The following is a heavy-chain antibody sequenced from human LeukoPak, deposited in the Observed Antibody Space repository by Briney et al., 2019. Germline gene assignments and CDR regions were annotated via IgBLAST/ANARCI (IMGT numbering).Heavy chain of an antibody. CDR2: IHTSGDT. CDR3: IVFGDSNH. CDR1: GLTGSHNY. Sequence: GGSLRLSCAASGLTGSHNYVSWVRQAPGKGLEWVSAIHTSGDTCYADSVKGRFTIPRDTSKNTLYLQINSLRVEDTAVYYCIVFGDSNHWGQGTLVTVSS. V-gene: IGHV3-53*01. J-gene: IGHJ5*02. D-gene: IGHD4-17*01.